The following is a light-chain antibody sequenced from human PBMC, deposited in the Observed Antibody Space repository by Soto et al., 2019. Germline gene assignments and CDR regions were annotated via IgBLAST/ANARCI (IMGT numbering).Light chain of an antibody. V-gene: IGKV1-9*01. CDR3: QQLNSYLFT. CDR2: GAS. Sequence: EIKMTKSPSSLSASVGDRVTITCRASQSISSYLNWYQQKPGEAPKLLIYGASTLQSGVPSRFSGSGSGTEFTLTISSLQPEDFASYYCQQLNSYLFTFGQGTLLEI. J-gene: IGKJ5*01. CDR1: QSISSY.